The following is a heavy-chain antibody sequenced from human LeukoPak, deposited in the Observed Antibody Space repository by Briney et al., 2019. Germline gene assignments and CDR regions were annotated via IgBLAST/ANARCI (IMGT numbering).Heavy chain of an antibody. D-gene: IGHD3-3*01. J-gene: IGHJ4*02. CDR2: ISAYNGNT. Sequence: ASVKVSCKASGYTFTSYGISWVRQAPGQGIEWVGWISAYNGNTNYAQKLQGRVTMTTDTSTSTAYMELRSLRSDDTAVYYCARGSVTIFGVVSFNLMAFDYWGQGTLVTVSS. CDR3: ARGSVTIFGVVSFNLMAFDY. CDR1: GYTFTSYG. V-gene: IGHV1-18*01.